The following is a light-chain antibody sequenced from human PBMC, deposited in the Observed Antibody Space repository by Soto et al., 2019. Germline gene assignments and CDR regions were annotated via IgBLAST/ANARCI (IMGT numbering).Light chain of an antibody. CDR2: EVS. V-gene: IGLV2-14*01. CDR1: SSDVGGYNY. J-gene: IGLJ1*01. CDR3: SSYTTTSTNYV. Sequence: QSVLTQPASVSGSPGQSITISCTGTSSDVGGYNYVSWYQQHPGKAPKLMIYEVSYRPSGVSNRFSGSKSGNTASLTISGLQAEDEADYYCSSYTTTSTNYVFGNGTKVTV.